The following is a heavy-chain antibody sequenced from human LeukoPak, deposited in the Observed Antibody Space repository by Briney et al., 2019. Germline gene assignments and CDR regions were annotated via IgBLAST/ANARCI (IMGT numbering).Heavy chain of an antibody. D-gene: IGHD1-1*01. CDR3: ARVRGWGGGDTTVGPHYFDY. Sequence: PSETLSLTCTVSGGSISSSSYYWGWIRQPPGKGLEWIGSIYYSGSTYYNPSLKSRVTISVDTSKNQFSLKLSSVTAADTAVYYCARVRGWGGGDTTVGPHYFDYWGQGTLVTVSS. CDR1: GGSISSSSYY. V-gene: IGHV4-39*07. CDR2: IYYSGST. J-gene: IGHJ4*02.